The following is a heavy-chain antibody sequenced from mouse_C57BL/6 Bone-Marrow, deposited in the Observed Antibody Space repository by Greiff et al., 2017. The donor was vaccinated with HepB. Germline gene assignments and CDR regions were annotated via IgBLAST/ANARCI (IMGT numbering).Heavy chain of an antibody. Sequence: VQLKESGPELVKPGASVKISCKASGYSFTSYYIHWVKQRPGQGLEWIGWIYPGSGNTKYNEKFKGKATLTADTSSSTAYMQLSSLTSEDSAVYYCARRSNWDDRGYFDYWGQGTTLTVSS. CDR2: IYPGSGNT. CDR3: ARRSNWDDRGYFDY. J-gene: IGHJ2*01. CDR1: GYSFTSYY. D-gene: IGHD4-1*01. V-gene: IGHV1-66*01.